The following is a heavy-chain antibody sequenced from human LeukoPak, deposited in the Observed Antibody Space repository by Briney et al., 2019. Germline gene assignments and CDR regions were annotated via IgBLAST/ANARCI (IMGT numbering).Heavy chain of an antibody. J-gene: IGHJ4*02. V-gene: IGHV3-48*01. CDR3: ARGRGYSYGWIGEKLLDY. D-gene: IGHD5-18*01. CDR2: ISSISITI. CDR1: GFTFSSYS. Sequence: GGSLRLSCAASGFTFSSYSMTWVRQAPGKGLEWVSYISSISITIYYADSMKGRFTISRDNAKKSLYLKMNSLRADDTAVYYCARGRGYSYGWIGEKLLDYWGQGILVTVSS.